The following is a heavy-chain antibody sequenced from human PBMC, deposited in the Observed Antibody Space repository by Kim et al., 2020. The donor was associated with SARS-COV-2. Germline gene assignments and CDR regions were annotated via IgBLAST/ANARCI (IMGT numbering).Heavy chain of an antibody. J-gene: IGHJ4*02. CDR3: ARHGPVSSSRDFDY. D-gene: IGHD6-13*01. V-gene: IGHV4-59*08. CDR2: IYYSGST. Sequence: SETLSLTCTVSGGSISSYYWSWIRQPPGKGLEWIGYIYYSGSTNYNPSLKSRVTISVDTSKNQFSLKLSSVTAADTAVYYCARHGPVSSSRDFDYWGQGTLVTVSS. CDR1: GGSISSYY.